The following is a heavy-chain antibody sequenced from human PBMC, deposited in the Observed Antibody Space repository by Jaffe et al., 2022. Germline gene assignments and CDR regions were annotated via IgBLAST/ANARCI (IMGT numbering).Heavy chain of an antibody. V-gene: IGHV3-23*01. J-gene: IGHJ3*02. CDR2: ISGSGGST. Sequence: EVQLLESGGGLVQPGGSLRLSCAASGFTFSSYAMSWVRQAPGKGLEWVSAISGSGGSTYYADSVKGRFTISRDNSKNTLYLQMNSLRAEDTAVYYCAKGPPVLRYFDWLWDDAFDIWGQGTMVTVSS. CDR3: AKGPPVLRYFDWLWDDAFDI. D-gene: IGHD3-9*01. CDR1: GFTFSSYA.